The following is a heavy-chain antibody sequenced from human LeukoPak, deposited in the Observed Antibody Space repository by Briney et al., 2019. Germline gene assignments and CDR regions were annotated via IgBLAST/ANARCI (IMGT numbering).Heavy chain of an antibody. V-gene: IGHV4-59*08. J-gene: IGHJ4*02. D-gene: IGHD5-12*01. CDR3: ARGGYGVARRRPFDY. CDR1: GGSISSYY. CDR2: IYYSGST. Sequence: SETLSLTCTVSGGSISSYYWSWIRQPPGKGLEWIGYIYYSGSTNYNPSLKSRVTISVDTSKNQFSLKLSSVTAADTVVYYCARGGYGVARRRPFDYWGQGTLVTVSS.